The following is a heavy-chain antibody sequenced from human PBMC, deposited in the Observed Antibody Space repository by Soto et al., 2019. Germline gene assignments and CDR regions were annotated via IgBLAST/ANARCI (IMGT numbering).Heavy chain of an antibody. V-gene: IGHV3-33*01. D-gene: IGHD3-10*01. J-gene: IGHJ6*02. CDR1: GFTFSSYG. Sequence: GGSLRLSCAASGFTFSSYGMHWVRQAPGKGLEWVAVIWYDGSNKYYADSVKGRFTISRDNSKNTQYLQMNSLRAEDTAVYYCAREVAELLWFGELPKTTNRGYYYYGMDVWGQGTTVTVSS. CDR2: IWYDGSNK. CDR3: AREVAELLWFGELPKTTNRGYYYYGMDV.